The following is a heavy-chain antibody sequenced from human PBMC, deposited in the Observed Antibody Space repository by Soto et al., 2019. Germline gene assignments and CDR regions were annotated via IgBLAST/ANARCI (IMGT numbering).Heavy chain of an antibody. CDR2: ISGSGGST. CDR1: GFTFSSYA. Sequence: GGSLRLSCAASGFTFSSYAMSWVRQAPGKGLEWVSAISGSGGSTYYADSVKGRFTISRDNSKNTLYLQMNSLRAEDKGVYYCAKVPSIAVAGIGYWGQGTLVTVSS. V-gene: IGHV3-23*01. D-gene: IGHD6-19*01. CDR3: AKVPSIAVAGIGY. J-gene: IGHJ4*02.